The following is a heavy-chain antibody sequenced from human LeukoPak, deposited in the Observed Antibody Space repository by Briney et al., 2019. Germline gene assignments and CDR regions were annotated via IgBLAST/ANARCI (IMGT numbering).Heavy chain of an antibody. J-gene: IGHJ4*02. CDR3: ARDLRRYDFWSERGNFDY. CDR1: GGTFSSYA. Sequence: SVKVSCKASGGTFSSYAISWVRQAPGQGLEWMGGIIPIFGIANYAQKFQGRVTITADKSTSTAYMELSSLRSEDTAVYYCARDLRRYDFWSERGNFDYRGQGTLVTVSP. D-gene: IGHD3-3*01. V-gene: IGHV1-69*10. CDR2: IIPIFGIA.